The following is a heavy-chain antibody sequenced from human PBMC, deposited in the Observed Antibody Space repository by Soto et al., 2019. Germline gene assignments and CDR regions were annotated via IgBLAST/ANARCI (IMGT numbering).Heavy chain of an antibody. D-gene: IGHD3-22*01. CDR2: IYYSGST. V-gene: IGHV4-59*01. CDR1: GGSISSYY. CDR3: ARDYYDSSGYYMGY. Sequence: SETLSLTCTVSGGSISSYYWSWIRQRPGKGLEWIGYIYYSGSTNYNPSLKSRVTISVDTSKNQFSLKLSSVTAADTAVYYCARDYYDSSGYYMGYWGQGTLVTVSS. J-gene: IGHJ4*02.